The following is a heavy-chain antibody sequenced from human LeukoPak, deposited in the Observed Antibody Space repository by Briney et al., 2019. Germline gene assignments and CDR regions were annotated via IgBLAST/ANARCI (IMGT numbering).Heavy chain of an antibody. J-gene: IGHJ4*02. V-gene: IGHV3-53*01. CDR2: ISNGGVT. Sequence: GGSLRLSCAASGFTLSSDYMNWVRQAPGKGLEWVSAISNGGVTYYADSVKGRFTISRDNSKNTLYLQMNSLRAEDTAVYYCAKDKHNWRCDYWGQGTLVTVSS. CDR1: GFTLSSDY. D-gene: IGHD1-1*01. CDR3: AKDKHNWRCDY.